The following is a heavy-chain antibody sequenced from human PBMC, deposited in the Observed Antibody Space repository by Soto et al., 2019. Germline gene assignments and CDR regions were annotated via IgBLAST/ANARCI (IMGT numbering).Heavy chain of an antibody. CDR2: ISYDGNNK. CDR1: GFIFSTYG. Sequence: GGSLRLSXAASGFIFSTYGMHWVRQAPGKGLEWLSVISYDGNNKYYADSVKGRFTISRDNSKNTLWLQMDSLRTEDTAVYYCAKDLLLTTITTVGDWGQGTLVTVSS. D-gene: IGHD4-17*01. J-gene: IGHJ4*02. CDR3: AKDLLLTTITTVGD. V-gene: IGHV3-30*18.